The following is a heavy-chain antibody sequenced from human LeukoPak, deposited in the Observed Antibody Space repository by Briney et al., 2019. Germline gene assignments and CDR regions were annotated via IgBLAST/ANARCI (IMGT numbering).Heavy chain of an antibody. D-gene: IGHD2-2*01. Sequence: ASVKVSCRASGYTFTSYAMHWVRQAPGQRLEWMGWINAGNGNTKYSQKFQGRVTITRDTSASTAYMELSSLRSEDTAVYYCAREAYCSSTSCYLPYYYYGMDVWGQGTTVTVSS. CDR3: AREAYCSSTSCYLPYYYYGMDV. CDR1: GYTFTSYA. V-gene: IGHV1-3*01. J-gene: IGHJ6*02. CDR2: INAGNGNT.